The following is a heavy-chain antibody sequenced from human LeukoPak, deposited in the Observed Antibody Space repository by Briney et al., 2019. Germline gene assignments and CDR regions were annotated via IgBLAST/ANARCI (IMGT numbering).Heavy chain of an antibody. CDR1: GGSISSYY. D-gene: IGHD7-27*01. CDR3: ARGPTGVFDY. J-gene: IGHJ4*02. CDR2: IYYSGST. V-gene: IGHV4-59*01. Sequence: ASETLSLTCTVSGGSISSYYWSWIRQPPGKGLEWIGYIYYSGSTNYNPSLKSRVTISVDTSKNQFSLKLSSVTAADTAVYYCARGPTGVFDYWGQGTLVTVSS.